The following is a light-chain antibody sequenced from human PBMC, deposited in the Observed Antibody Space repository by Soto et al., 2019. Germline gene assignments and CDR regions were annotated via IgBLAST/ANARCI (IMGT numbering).Light chain of an antibody. CDR2: GAS. V-gene: IGKV3D-15*01. CDR1: QSLSNN. J-gene: IGKJ1*01. Sequence: EIVLTQSPGTLSLSHGERATLSCRASQSLSNNIYLAWYQQKPGQAPRLLIYGASSRATGIPNRISGSGSGTEFTLTITSLQSEDFGVYHCQQYHNWWTFGQGTKVDIK. CDR3: QQYHNWWT.